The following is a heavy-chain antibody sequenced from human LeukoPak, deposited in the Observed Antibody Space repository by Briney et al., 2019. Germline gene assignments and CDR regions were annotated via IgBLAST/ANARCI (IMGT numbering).Heavy chain of an antibody. V-gene: IGHV3-33*01. J-gene: IGHJ4*02. CDR2: IWYDGSNK. CDR3: ARGLGRGPELADEDYFDY. Sequence: GGSLRLSCAASGFTFSSYGMHWVRQAPGKGLEWVAVIWYDGSNKYYADSVKGRFTISRDNSKNTLYLQMNSLRAEDTAVYYCARGLGRGPELADEDYFDYWGQGTLVTVSS. D-gene: IGHD1-26*01. CDR1: GFTFSSYG.